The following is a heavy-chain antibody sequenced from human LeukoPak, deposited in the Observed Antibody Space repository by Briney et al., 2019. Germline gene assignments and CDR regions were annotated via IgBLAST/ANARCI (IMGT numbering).Heavy chain of an antibody. CDR1: GYTFTGYY. D-gene: IGHD3-10*01. V-gene: IGHV1-2*02. CDR2: INPNSGGT. J-gene: IGHJ5*02. Sequence: ASVKVSCKASGYTFTGYYMHWVRQAPGQGIEWMGWINPNSGGTNYAQKFQGGVTMTRDTSISTAYMELSRLRSDDTAVYYCARGITMVRGVIMDWFDPWGQGTLVTVSS. CDR3: ARGITMVRGVIMDWFDP.